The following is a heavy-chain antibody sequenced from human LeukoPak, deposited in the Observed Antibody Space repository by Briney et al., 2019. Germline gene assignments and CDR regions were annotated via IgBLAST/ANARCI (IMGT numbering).Heavy chain of an antibody. CDR2: ISYSGTT. CDR3: GRSKPYGSTWHTDY. V-gene: IGHV4-59*08. D-gene: IGHD1-26*01. Sequence: SETLSLTCTVSGVSISRQYWSWIRQPPGKGLEWIGYISYSGTTNYNPSVQSRVTISVDTSTNQFSLKLSSVTAADTAVYYCGRSKPYGSTWHTDYWGQGTLVTVSS. J-gene: IGHJ4*02. CDR1: GVSISRQY.